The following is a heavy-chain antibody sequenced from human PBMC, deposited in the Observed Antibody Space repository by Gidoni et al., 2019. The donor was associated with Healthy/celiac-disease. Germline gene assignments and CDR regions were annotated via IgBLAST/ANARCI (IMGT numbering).Heavy chain of an antibody. CDR3: ARVRGRITIFGVEKLYGMDV. CDR2: VNPSGST. Sequence: QVQLQQWGAGLLKPSETLSLTCAVYGGSFSGYYWSWSRQPPGKGLEWIGEVNPSGSTNYNPSLKSRVTISVDTSKNQFSLKLSSVTAADTAVYYCARVRGRITIFGVEKLYGMDVWGQGTTVTVSS. V-gene: IGHV4-34*01. CDR1: GGSFSGYY. D-gene: IGHD3-3*01. J-gene: IGHJ6*02.